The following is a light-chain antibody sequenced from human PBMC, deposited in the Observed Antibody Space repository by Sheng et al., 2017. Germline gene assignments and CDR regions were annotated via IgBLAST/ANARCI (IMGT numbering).Light chain of an antibody. V-gene: IGKV1-5*03. CDR3: QQYNSYAWT. CDR2: KAS. J-gene: IGKJ1*01. CDR1: QSISSW. Sequence: DIQMTQSPSTLSASVGDRVTITCRASQSISSWLAWYQQKPGKAPKILIYKASILESGVPSRFSGSGSGTEFTLTISSLQPDDSATYYCQQYNSYAWTFGQGTKVEIK.